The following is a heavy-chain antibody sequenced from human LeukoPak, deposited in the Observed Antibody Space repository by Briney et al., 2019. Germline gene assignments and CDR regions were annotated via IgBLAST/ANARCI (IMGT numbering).Heavy chain of an antibody. CDR1: GFSYSSYA. Sequence: GGSLRLSCVVSGFSYSSYAMSWVRQAPGKGLEGVSTISGSGDTYYEDSVKGRFTISRDNSKNTLYLQMNSLRAEDTAVYYCAKEGGYNYGYLDSWGQGTLVTVSS. V-gene: IGHV3-23*01. J-gene: IGHJ4*02. CDR2: ISGSGDT. CDR3: AKEGGYNYGYLDS. D-gene: IGHD5-18*01.